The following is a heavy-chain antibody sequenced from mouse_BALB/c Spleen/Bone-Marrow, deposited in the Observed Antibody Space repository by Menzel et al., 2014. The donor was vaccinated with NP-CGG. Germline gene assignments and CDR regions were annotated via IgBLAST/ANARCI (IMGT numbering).Heavy chain of an antibody. D-gene: IGHD2-4*01. J-gene: IGHJ3*01. V-gene: IGHV1-4*01. CDR3: ARRGVYDYPWFVY. CDR1: GYTFTTYT. Sequence: VKLMESGAELARPGASVKMSCRASGYTFTTYTVHWVKQRPGQGLEWIGYINPSSDYTNYNLKFKDKATLTADKSSSTAYMQLSSLTSEDSAVYYCARRGVYDYPWFVYWGQGTLVTVSA. CDR2: INPSSDYT.